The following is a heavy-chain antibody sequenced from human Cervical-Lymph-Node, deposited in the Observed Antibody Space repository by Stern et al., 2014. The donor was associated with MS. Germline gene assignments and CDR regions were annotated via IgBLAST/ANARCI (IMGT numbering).Heavy chain of an antibody. CDR1: GGTISNYI. CDR3: ARATSDYIWGTYRFLDS. D-gene: IGHD3-16*02. Sequence: VQLVQSGAEVKKPGSSVKVSCKASGGTISNYIIGWVRQAPGQGLEWMGGIIPMCGIANYAEKFQDSFTITADESTSTAYMDLSSLRSEDTAVYYCARATSDYIWGTYRFLDSWGQGTLVIVSS. J-gene: IGHJ4*02. V-gene: IGHV1-69*01. CDR2: IIPMCGIA.